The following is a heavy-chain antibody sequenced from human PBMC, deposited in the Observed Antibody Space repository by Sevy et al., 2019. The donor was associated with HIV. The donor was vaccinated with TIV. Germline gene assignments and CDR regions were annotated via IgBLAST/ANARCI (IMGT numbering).Heavy chain of an antibody. CDR3: AKERRRVVVPGASHFAMDV. D-gene: IGHD2-2*01. Sequence: GGSLRLSCAASGFTFNSYAISWVRQAPGKGLEWVSSISGGGGSTYYADSVKGRFTISRDNSKNVLSLQMDSLRGEDTALYYCAKERRRVVVPGASHFAMDVWGQGTMVTVSS. V-gene: IGHV3-23*01. CDR1: GFTFNSYA. J-gene: IGHJ6*02. CDR2: ISGGGGST.